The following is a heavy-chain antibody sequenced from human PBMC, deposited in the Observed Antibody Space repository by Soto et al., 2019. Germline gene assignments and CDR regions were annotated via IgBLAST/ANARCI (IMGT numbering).Heavy chain of an antibody. D-gene: IGHD3-9*01. J-gene: IGHJ4*02. V-gene: IGHV4-61*01. Sequence: SETLSLTCSVSGGSVNNKTYYWSWIRQPPGKRLEWIGYVYYSGTTNYNPSLKSRVTISIDMSKNQFSLRLSSVTAADTALYYCARTTAVPNTLRSRYFFDFWGQGTLVTRLL. CDR2: VYYSGTT. CDR1: GGSVNNKTYY. CDR3: ARTTAVPNTLRSRYFFDF.